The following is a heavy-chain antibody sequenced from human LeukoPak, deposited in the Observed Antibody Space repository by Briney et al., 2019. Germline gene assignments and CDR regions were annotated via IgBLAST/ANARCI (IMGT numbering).Heavy chain of an antibody. CDR2: MNPASGNT. Sequence: GASVKVSCKASGYTFTSYDINWVRQATGQGLEWMGYMNPASGNTGYAQKFQGRVTMTTDTSISTAYMELTSLRSDARAAYYCARVPREIASIWGQGTMVTVSS. CDR3: ARVPREIASI. D-gene: IGHD3-16*02. CDR1: GYTFTSYD. V-gene: IGHV1-8*01. J-gene: IGHJ3*02.